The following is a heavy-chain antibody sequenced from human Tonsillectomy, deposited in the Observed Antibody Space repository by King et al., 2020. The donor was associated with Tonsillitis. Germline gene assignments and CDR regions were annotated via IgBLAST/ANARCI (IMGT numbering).Heavy chain of an antibody. CDR1: GYTFANYD. Sequence: QLVQSGAEVKRPGASVKVSCKASGYTFANYDISWMRQAPGQGLEWMGWINPRSADTAYAQKFQGRVTMTRNPSTNTTYMELSSLRSDDTAVYYCARSFTSDFWSGSNFWGQGTLVIVS. J-gene: IGHJ4*02. V-gene: IGHV1-8*01. CDR3: ARSFTSDFWSGSNF. D-gene: IGHD3-3*01. CDR2: INPRSADT.